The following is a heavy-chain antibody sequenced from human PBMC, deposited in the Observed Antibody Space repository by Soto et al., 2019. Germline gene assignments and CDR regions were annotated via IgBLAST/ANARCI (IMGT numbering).Heavy chain of an antibody. CDR1: GFTFSSYG. V-gene: IGHV3-33*01. J-gene: IGHJ3*02. CDR3: ARDVPLYCSGGSCYPLKVFDI. CDR2: IWYDGSNK. Sequence: GGPLRLSCAASGFTFSSYGMHWVRQAPGKGLEWVAVIWYDGSNKYYADSVKGRFTISRDNSKNTLYLQMNSLRAEDTAVYYCARDVPLYCSGGSCYPLKVFDIWGKGTLVPVSS. D-gene: IGHD2-15*01.